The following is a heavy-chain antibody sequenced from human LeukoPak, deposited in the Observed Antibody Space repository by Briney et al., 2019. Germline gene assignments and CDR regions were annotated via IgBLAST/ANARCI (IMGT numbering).Heavy chain of an antibody. V-gene: IGHV3-30*02. CDR2: IRYDGSNK. CDR1: GFTFSSYG. J-gene: IGHJ3*02. Sequence: GGSLRLSCAASGFTFSSYGMHWVRQAPGKWLEWVAFIRYDGSNKYHADPVKGRFTISRDNSKNTLYLQMNSLRAEDTAVYYCATESYSGSYLYAFDIWGQGTMVTVSS. D-gene: IGHD1-26*01. CDR3: ATESYSGSYLYAFDI.